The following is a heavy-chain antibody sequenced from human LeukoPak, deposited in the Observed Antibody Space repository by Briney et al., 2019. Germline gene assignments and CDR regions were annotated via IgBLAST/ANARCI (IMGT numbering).Heavy chain of an antibody. CDR1: GGSISSYY. Sequence: SETLSLTCTVSGGSISSYYWSWIRQPPGKGLEWIGCIYYTGSTNYNPSLKSRVTISVDTSKNQFSLKLSSVTAADPAVYYCATGRAYSSVDYWGQGTLVSVSS. V-gene: IGHV4-59*01. D-gene: IGHD6-19*01. J-gene: IGHJ4*02. CDR2: IYYTGST. CDR3: ATGRAYSSVDY.